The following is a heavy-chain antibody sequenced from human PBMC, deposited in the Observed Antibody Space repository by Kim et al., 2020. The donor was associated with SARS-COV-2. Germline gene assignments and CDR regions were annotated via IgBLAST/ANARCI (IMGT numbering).Heavy chain of an antibody. J-gene: IGHJ4*02. CDR3: ARDRQRAGTGVDS. V-gene: IGHV6-1*01. D-gene: IGHD1-1*01. Sequence: YALSLQGRITIRPDTFKTQFSLQLNSMTAEDTAVYYCARDRQRAGTGVDSWGQGTLVTVSS.